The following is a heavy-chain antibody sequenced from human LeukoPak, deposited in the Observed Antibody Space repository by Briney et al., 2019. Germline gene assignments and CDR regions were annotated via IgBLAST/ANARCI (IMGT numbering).Heavy chain of an antibody. CDR3: ARHSIDVSPLVATLTWFDP. V-gene: IGHV4-59*08. CDR1: GGSISSYY. J-gene: IGHJ5*02. Sequence: SETLSLTCTVSGGSISSYYWSWIRQPPGKGLEWIGYIYHSGSTYYNPSLKSRVTISVDTSKNQFSLKLTSVIAADTAVYYCARHSIDVSPLVATLTWFDPWGQGTLVTVSS. D-gene: IGHD1-26*01. CDR2: IYHSGST.